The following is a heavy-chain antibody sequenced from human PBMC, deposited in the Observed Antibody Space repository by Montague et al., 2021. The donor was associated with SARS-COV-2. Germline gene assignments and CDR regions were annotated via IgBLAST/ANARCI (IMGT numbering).Heavy chain of an antibody. J-gene: IGHJ6*02. V-gene: IGHV3-30-3*01. CDR2: ISYDGSNQ. CDR1: GFTFSSYA. CDR3: ARVEEKYYDILTGYYNPHYYYYGMDV. Sequence: SLRLSCAASGFTFSSYAMHWVRQAPGKGLEWVAVISYDGSNQYYXYSXKGRFTISRDNSKNTLYLQMNSLRAEDTAVYYCARVEEKYYDILTGYYNPHYYYYGMDVWGQGTTVTVSS. D-gene: IGHD3-9*01.